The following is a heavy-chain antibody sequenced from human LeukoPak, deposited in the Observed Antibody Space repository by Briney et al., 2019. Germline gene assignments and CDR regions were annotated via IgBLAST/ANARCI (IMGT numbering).Heavy chain of an antibody. CDR1: GFTFTMYW. CDR2: IKQDGSEK. V-gene: IGHV3-7*01. CDR3: ARDPHYYGSGSPDY. J-gene: IGHJ4*02. Sequence: GGSLRLSCAASGFTFTMYWMSWVRQAPGKGLEWVANIKQDGSEKKYLESVEGRFTISRDNAKKSLYLQMNSLRDEDTAVYYCARDPHYYGSGSPDYWGQGTLVTVSS. D-gene: IGHD3-10*01.